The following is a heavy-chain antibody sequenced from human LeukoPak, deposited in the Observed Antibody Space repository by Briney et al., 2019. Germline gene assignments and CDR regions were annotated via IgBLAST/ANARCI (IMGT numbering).Heavy chain of an antibody. CDR2: IYYSGST. V-gene: IGHV4-59*01. CDR3: AREGSSGYPDEFDY. Sequence: SETPSLTCTVSGGSISSYYWSWIRQPPGKGLEWIGYIYYSGSTNYNPSLKSRVTISVDTSKNQFSLKLSSVTAADTAVYYCAREGSSGYPDEFDYWGQGTLVTVSS. D-gene: IGHD3-22*01. CDR1: GGSISSYY. J-gene: IGHJ4*02.